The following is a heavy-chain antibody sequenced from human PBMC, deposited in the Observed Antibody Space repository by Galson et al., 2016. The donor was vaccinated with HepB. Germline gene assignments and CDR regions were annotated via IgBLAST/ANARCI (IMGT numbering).Heavy chain of an antibody. CDR3: ARGGGDGWPYYAMDV. CDR2: IYSDGSTT. D-gene: IGHD2-21*01. Sequence: SLRLSCAASGFAFSTYWMYWVRQAPGKEPVWVSLIYSDGSTTTYAESVKGRFTISRDNAKNTLDLQMNSLRADDTAVYFCARGGGDGWPYYAMDVWGQGTTVTVSS. V-gene: IGHV3-74*01. J-gene: IGHJ6*02. CDR1: GFAFSTYW.